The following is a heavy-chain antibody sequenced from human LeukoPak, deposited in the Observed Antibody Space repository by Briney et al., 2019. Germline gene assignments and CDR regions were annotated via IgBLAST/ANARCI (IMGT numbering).Heavy chain of an antibody. Sequence: SETLSLTRAVYGGSFSGYYWSWIRQPPGKGLEWIGEINHSGSANYNPSLKSRVTISVDTSKNQFSLKLSSVTAADTAVYYCARAFRIAARPHAFDIWGQGTMVTVSS. J-gene: IGHJ3*02. D-gene: IGHD6-6*01. CDR2: INHSGSA. V-gene: IGHV4-34*01. CDR1: GGSFSGYY. CDR3: ARAFRIAARPHAFDI.